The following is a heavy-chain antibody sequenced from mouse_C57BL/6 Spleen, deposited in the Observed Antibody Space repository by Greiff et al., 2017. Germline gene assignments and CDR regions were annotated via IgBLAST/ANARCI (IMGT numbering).Heavy chain of an antibody. Sequence: VQRVESGPELVKPGASVKISCKASGYAFSSSWMNWVKQRPGKGLEWIGRIYPGDGDTNYNGKFKGKATLTADKSSSTAYMQLSSLTSEDSAVYFCARYKALGGFFDYWGQGTTLTVSS. CDR2: IYPGDGDT. CDR1: GYAFSSSW. D-gene: IGHD1-3*01. J-gene: IGHJ2*01. V-gene: IGHV1-82*01. CDR3: ARYKALGGFFDY.